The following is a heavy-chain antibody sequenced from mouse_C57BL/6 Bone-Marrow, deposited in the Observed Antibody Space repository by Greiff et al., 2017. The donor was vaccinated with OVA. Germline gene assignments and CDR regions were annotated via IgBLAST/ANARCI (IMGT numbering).Heavy chain of an antibody. J-gene: IGHJ3*01. V-gene: IGHV14-4*01. Sequence: EVQLQQSGAELVRPGASVKLSCTASGFNIKDDYMHWVKQRPEQGLEWIGWIDPENGDTEYASKFQGKATITADTSSNTAYLQLSSLTSEDTAVYYCTTLMVIFADWGQGTLVTVSA. CDR1: GFNIKDDY. CDR3: TTLMVIFAD. CDR2: IDPENGDT. D-gene: IGHD2-3*01.